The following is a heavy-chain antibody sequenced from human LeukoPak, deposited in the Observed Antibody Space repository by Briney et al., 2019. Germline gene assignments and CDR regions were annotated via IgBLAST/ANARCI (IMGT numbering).Heavy chain of an antibody. J-gene: IGHJ4*02. CDR1: GFTFSSYE. CDR2: ISSSSSSI. Sequence: PGGSLRLPCAASGFTFSSYEMNWVRQAPGKGLEWVSYISSSSSSIYYADSVKGRFTISRDSAKNSLYLQMNGLRDEDTAVYYCARHLYRAFDYWGQGTLVTVSS. CDR3: ARHLYRAFDY. V-gene: IGHV3-48*03. D-gene: IGHD1-26*01.